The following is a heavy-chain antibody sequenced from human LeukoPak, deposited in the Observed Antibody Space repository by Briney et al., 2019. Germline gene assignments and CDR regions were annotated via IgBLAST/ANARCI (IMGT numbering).Heavy chain of an antibody. CDR1: GGSFSGYY. CDR2: INHCGRT. CDR3: ARGLELLSNYYYYYMDV. J-gene: IGHJ6*03. D-gene: IGHD1-7*01. Sequence: PSETLSLTCAVYGGSFSGYYWSWLRQPPGKGREWIGEINHCGRTNYNPSLKSRVTISVETSKNQFSLKLSSAVAADTAVYYCARGLELLSNYYYYYMDVWGKGTTVTVSS. V-gene: IGHV4-34*01.